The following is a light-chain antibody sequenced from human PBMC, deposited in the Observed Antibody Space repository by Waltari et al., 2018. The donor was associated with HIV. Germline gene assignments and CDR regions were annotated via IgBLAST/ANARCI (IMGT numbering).Light chain of an antibody. V-gene: IGKV4-1*01. CDR3: QKYHSSPGN. CDR2: GAS. J-gene: IGKJ3*01. Sequence: IVMTQSPASLPVSLDERPTINCKSSQSVLFSPNNKNQLTWYQHKPGHPPSLIMYGASTRETGVLDRFSGSGSGTDFTHSISGLQAEDVAVYYCQKYHSSPGNFGPGTKVDI. CDR1: QSVLFSPNNKNQ.